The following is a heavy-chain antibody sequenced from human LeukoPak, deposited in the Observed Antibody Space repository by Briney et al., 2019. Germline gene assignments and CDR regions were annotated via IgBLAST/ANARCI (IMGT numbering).Heavy chain of an antibody. V-gene: IGHV3-30*02. Sequence: QPGGSLRLSCAASGFIFSSYGMHWVRQAPGKGLEWVAFIRYDGSSKYYADSVKGRFTISRDNSKNTLYLQMNSLRPEDTAVYYCARGEWLSAPFDYWGQGTLVTVSS. J-gene: IGHJ4*02. D-gene: IGHD3-3*01. CDR2: IRYDGSSK. CDR3: ARGEWLSAPFDY. CDR1: GFIFSSYG.